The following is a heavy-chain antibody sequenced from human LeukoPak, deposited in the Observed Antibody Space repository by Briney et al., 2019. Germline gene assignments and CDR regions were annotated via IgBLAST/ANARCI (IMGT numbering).Heavy chain of an antibody. V-gene: IGHV3-11*01. Sequence: PGGSLRLSCAASGFTFSDYYMSWIRQAPGKGLEWVSYISGTDNTIYYADSVKGRFTMSRDNAKNSLYLQMNSLRAEDTAVYYCTRVVSVAWSERRPGYYYMDVWGTGTTVTVSS. CDR1: GFTFSDYY. CDR3: TRVVSVAWSERRPGYYYMDV. D-gene: IGHD1-1*01. CDR2: ISGTDNTI. J-gene: IGHJ6*03.